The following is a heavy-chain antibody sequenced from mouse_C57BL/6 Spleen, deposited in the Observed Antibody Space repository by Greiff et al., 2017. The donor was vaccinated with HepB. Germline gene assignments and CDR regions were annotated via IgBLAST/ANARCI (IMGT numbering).Heavy chain of an antibody. V-gene: IGHV14-3*01. CDR2: IDPANGNT. Sequence: VQLQQSVAELVRPGASVKLSCTASGFNIKNTYMHWVKQRPEQGLEWIGRIDPANGNTKYAPKFQGKATITADTSSNTAYLQLSSLTSEDTAIYYCASQFSYYYGSSGFAYWGQGTLVTVSA. D-gene: IGHD1-1*01. J-gene: IGHJ3*01. CDR1: GFNIKNTY. CDR3: ASQFSYYYGSSGFAY.